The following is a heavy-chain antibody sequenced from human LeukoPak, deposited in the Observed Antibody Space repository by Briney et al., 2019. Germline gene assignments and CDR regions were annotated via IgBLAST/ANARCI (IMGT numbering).Heavy chain of an antibody. D-gene: IGHD1-14*01. CDR3: ATETNGRHYDY. CDR2: IGPTGSDR. V-gene: IGHV3-21*06. Sequence: GGSLRLSCTASGLTFSTSGFNWVRQAPGKGLEWVASIGPTGSDRNHADSIKRRFTISRDNANNFLYLQMNSLRAEDTAVYYCATETNGRHYDYWGQGTLLTVSS. J-gene: IGHJ4*02. CDR1: GLTFSTSG.